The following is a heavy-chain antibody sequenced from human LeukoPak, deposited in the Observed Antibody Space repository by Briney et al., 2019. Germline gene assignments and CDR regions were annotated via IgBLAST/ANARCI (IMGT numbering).Heavy chain of an antibody. D-gene: IGHD3-9*01. CDR1: GGSITGYY. Sequence: PSETLSLTCAVYGGSITGYYWSWIRQTPGRGLEWAGEIHYTGATSYNPSLKSRATISTDTSKNQFSLRLSSETAADTAVYYCARGNILTGYCFDFWGQGALVTVSS. CDR2: IHYTGAT. J-gene: IGHJ4*02. V-gene: IGHV4-34*01. CDR3: ARGNILTGYCFDF.